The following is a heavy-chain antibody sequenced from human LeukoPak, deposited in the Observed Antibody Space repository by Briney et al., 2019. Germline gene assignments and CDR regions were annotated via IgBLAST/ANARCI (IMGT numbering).Heavy chain of an antibody. J-gene: IGHJ4*02. D-gene: IGHD2-8*01. CDR2: ISGSGGST. CDR3: AKAFGTNGYFQLPIDF. V-gene: IGHV3-23*01. CDR1: GFTFSSYG. Sequence: PGGSLRLSCAASGFTFSSYGMSWVRQAPGKGLEWVSAISGSGGSTYYADSVKGRFTISRDNSRNAVYLQLNDLRAEDTAIYYCAKAFGTNGYFQLPIDFWGQGTLVTVSS.